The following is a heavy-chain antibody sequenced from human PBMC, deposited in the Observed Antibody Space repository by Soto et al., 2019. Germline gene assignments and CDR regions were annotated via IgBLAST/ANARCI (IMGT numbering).Heavy chain of an antibody. CDR1: GGSISSSSYY. CDR3: AGSGWYGAFDI. V-gene: IGHV4-39*01. Sequence: PSETLSLTCTVSGGSISSSSYYWGWIRQPPGKGLEWIGSIYYSGSTYYNPSLKSRVTISVDTSKNQFSLKLSSVTAADTAVYYCAGSGWYGAFDIWGQGAMVTVSS. J-gene: IGHJ3*02. CDR2: IYYSGST. D-gene: IGHD6-19*01.